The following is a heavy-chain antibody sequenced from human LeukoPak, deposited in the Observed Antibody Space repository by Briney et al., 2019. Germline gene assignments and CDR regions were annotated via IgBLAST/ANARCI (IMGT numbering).Heavy chain of an antibody. Sequence: PGRSLRLSCVASGFTFSSYGMHWVRQAPGKGLEWVAVIWYGGSNKYYADSVKGRFTISRDNSKNTLYLQMNSLRAEDTAVYYCARDTTAMVTWYFDYWGQGTLVTVSS. J-gene: IGHJ4*02. CDR3: ARDTTAMVTWYFDY. CDR1: GFTFSSYG. CDR2: IWYGGSNK. V-gene: IGHV3-33*08. D-gene: IGHD5-18*01.